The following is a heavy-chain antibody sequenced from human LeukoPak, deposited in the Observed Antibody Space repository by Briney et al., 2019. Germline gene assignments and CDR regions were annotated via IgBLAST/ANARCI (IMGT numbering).Heavy chain of an antibody. D-gene: IGHD4-17*01. V-gene: IGHV3-48*02. CDR1: GFTFSSYS. J-gene: IGHJ3*02. Sequence: GGSLRLSCAASGFTFSSYSMNWVRQAPGKGLEWVSSISSSSSTIYYADSVKGRFTISRDNAKNSLYLQMNSLRDEDTAVYYCARAPGDYGDYVGSVFDIWGQGTMVTVSS. CDR2: ISSSSSTI. CDR3: ARAPGDYGDYVGSVFDI.